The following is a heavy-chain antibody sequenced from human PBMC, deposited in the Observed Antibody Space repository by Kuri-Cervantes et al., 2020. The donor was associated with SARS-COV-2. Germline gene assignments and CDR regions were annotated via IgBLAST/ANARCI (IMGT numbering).Heavy chain of an antibody. Sequence: GESLKISCAASGFTFSAYSMNWVRQAPGKGLEWVSSISSGSEYILYADSAKGRFTISRDNAKNTLYPQMNSLRAEDTAVYYCTRGVPAALQYSLYFDYWGQGTLVTVSS. CDR1: GFTFSAYS. J-gene: IGHJ4*02. D-gene: IGHD2-2*01. V-gene: IGHV3-21*01. CDR2: ISSGSEYI. CDR3: TRGVPAALQYSLYFDY.